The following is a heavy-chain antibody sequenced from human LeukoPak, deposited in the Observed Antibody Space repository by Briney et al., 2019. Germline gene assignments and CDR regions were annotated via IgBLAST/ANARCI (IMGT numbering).Heavy chain of an antibody. Sequence: PSETLSLTCAVYGGSFSGYFWSWIRQPPGKGLEWIGEVNHSGRTDCNPSLKSRVTISVDTSKNQFSLKVNSVTSADTAVYYCARGRWHPSVRVDHWGQGTLVTVSS. CDR1: GGSFSGYF. V-gene: IGHV4-34*01. J-gene: IGHJ4*02. CDR2: VNHSGRT. D-gene: IGHD6-13*01. CDR3: ARGRWHPSVRVDH.